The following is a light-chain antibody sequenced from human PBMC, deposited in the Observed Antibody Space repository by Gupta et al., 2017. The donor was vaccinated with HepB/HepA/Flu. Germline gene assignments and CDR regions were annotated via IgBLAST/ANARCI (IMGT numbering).Light chain of an antibody. CDR1: QSVSNY. Sequence: EIVLTQSPVTVSLSPGERATLSCRASQSVSNYVAWYQHKPGQAPRLLIYDASNRATGIPARFSGSGSGTDFTLTISSLEPEDFAIYYCQQRSDWLPLIFGGGTKVEIK. V-gene: IGKV3-11*01. J-gene: IGKJ4*01. CDR2: DAS. CDR3: QQRSDWLPLI.